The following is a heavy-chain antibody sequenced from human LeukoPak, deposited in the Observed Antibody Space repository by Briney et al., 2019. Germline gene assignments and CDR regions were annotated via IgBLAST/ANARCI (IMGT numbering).Heavy chain of an antibody. CDR3: ARWETGQSYYFDY. CDR1: GGSFSGYY. V-gene: IGHV3-7*01. D-gene: IGHD1-26*01. J-gene: IGHJ4*02. Sequence: ETLSLTCAVYGGSFSGYYWSWIRQPPGKGLEWVANIKQDGSEKYYVDSVKGRFTISRDNAKNSLYLQMNSLRAEDTAVYYCARWETGQSYYFDYWGQGTLVTVSS. CDR2: IKQDGSEK.